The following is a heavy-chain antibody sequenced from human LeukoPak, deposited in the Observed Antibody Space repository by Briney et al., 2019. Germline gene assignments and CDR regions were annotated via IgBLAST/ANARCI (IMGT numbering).Heavy chain of an antibody. J-gene: IGHJ6*02. V-gene: IGHV3-23*01. Sequence: PGGSLRLSCAASGFTFSSYAMSWVRQAPGKGLEWVSAISGSGGSTYYADSVKGRFTISRDNSKNTLYLQMNSLRAEDTAVYYCAREKGHYYGSGSYLGYYYYYGMDVWGQGTTVTVSS. CDR1: GFTFSSYA. CDR3: AREKGHYYGSGSYLGYYYYYGMDV. D-gene: IGHD3-10*01. CDR2: ISGSGGST.